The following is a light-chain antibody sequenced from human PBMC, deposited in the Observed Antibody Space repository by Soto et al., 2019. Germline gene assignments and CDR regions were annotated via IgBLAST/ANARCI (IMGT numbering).Light chain of an antibody. J-gene: IGLJ1*01. CDR1: NSNIGTNT. Sequence: QSVLTQPPSASATPGQRVTISCSGSNSNIGTNTVNWYQQLPGTAPRLLIYTNSQRPSGVPQRFSGSKTGTSASLAIGGLQSEDGADYYCAAWDDSLGAYVFGTGTKVTVL. CDR3: AAWDDSLGAYV. CDR2: TNS. V-gene: IGLV1-44*01.